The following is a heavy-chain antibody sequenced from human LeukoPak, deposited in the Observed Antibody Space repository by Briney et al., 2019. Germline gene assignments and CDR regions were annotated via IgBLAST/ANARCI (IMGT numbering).Heavy chain of an antibody. CDR3: ARVMDYYGSGSSRWFDP. CDR2: IYYSGST. J-gene: IGHJ5*02. Sequence: PSETLSLTCTVSGGSISSGGYYWSWIRQHPGKGLEWIGYIYYSGSTYYNPSLKSRVTISVDTSKNQFSLKLSSVTAADTAVYYCARVMDYYGSGSSRWFDPWGQGTLVTVSS. CDR1: GGSISSGGYY. D-gene: IGHD3-10*01. V-gene: IGHV4-31*03.